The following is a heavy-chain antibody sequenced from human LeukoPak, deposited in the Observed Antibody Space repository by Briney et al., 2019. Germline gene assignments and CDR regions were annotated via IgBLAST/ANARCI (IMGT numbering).Heavy chain of an antibody. V-gene: IGHV4-59*08. CDR2: IYYSGST. CDR1: GGSISSYY. D-gene: IGHD3-22*01. Sequence: KASETLSLTCTVSGGSISSYYWSWIRQPPGKGLEWIGYIYYSGSTNYNPSLKSRVTISVDTSTNQFSLKLSSVTAADTAVYYCARSSGYYSIDYWGQGTLVTVSS. J-gene: IGHJ4*02. CDR3: ARSSGYYSIDY.